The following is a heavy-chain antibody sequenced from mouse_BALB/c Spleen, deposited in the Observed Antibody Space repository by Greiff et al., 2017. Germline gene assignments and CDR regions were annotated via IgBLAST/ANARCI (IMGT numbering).Heavy chain of an antibody. V-gene: IGHV1-26*01. CDR2: INPNNGDT. D-gene: IGHD3-1*01. J-gene: IGHJ3*01. CDR3: ARGTARATFAY. CDR1: GYTFTDYY. Sequence: VQLQQSGPELVKPGASVKMSCKASGYTFTDYYMKWVKQSNGKSLEWIGDINPNNGDTFYNQKFKGKATLTVDKSSSTAYMQLNSLTSEDSAVYYCARGTARATFAYWGQGTLVTVSA.